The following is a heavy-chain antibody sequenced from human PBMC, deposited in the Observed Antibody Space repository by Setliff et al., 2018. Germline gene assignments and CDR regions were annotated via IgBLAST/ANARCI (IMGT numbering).Heavy chain of an antibody. J-gene: IGHJ6*03. CDR3: ARASRFGTIRYRGDYYMDG. CDR2: INTNTGNP. Sequence: ASVKVSCKASGYTFTNYAMSWMRQAPGQGLEWMGWINTNTGNPSYAQGFTGRFVFSLDTSVSTAYLQISSLKSEDSAVYYCARASRFGTIRYRGDYYMDGWGKGTTVTVSS. CDR1: GYTFTNYA. V-gene: IGHV7-4-1*02. D-gene: IGHD5-12*01.